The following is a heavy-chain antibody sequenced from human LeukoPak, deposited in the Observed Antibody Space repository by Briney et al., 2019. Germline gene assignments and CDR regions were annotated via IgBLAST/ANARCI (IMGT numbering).Heavy chain of an antibody. V-gene: IGHV4-34*01. CDR1: GGSFSGYY. CDR2: INHSGST. Sequence: SETLSLTCAVYGGSFSGYYWSWIRQPPGKGLEWIGEINHSGSTNYNPSLKSRVTISVDTSKNQFSPKLSSVTAADTAVYYCARRGYSSGWYAYWGQGTLVTVSS. J-gene: IGHJ4*02. CDR3: ARRGYSSGWYAY. D-gene: IGHD6-19*01.